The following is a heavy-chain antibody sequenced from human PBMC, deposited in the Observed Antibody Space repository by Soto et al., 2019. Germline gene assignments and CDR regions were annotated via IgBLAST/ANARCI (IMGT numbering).Heavy chain of an antibody. D-gene: IGHD4-4*01. CDR2: ISSSSSTI. CDR3: ARDGWSSNYLGNWFDP. V-gene: IGHV3-48*02. J-gene: IGHJ5*02. Sequence: PGGSLRLSCAASGFTFSSYSMNWVRQAPGKGLEWVSYISSSSSTIYYADSVKGRFTISRDNAKNSLYLQMNSLRDEDTAVYYCARDGWSSNYLGNWFDPWGQGTLVTVSS. CDR1: GFTFSSYS.